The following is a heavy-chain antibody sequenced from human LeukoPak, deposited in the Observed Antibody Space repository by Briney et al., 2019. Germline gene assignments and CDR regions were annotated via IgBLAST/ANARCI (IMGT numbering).Heavy chain of an antibody. J-gene: IGHJ5*02. CDR2: ISYDGSNK. V-gene: IGHV3-30-3*01. CDR1: GFTFSSYA. D-gene: IGHD2-2*01. CDR3: ARAAGFSPSWRNLFDP. Sequence: RSLRLSCAASGFTFSSYAMHWVRQAPGKGLEWVAVISYDGSNKYYADSVKGRFTISRDNSKNTLYLQMNSLRAEDTAVYYCARAAGFSPSWRNLFDPWGQGTLVTVSS.